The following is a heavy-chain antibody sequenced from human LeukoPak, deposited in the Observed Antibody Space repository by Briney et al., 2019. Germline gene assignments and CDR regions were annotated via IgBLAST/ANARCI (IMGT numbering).Heavy chain of an antibody. D-gene: IGHD3-22*01. Sequence: GGSLRLSCAASGFTFNTYLLHWVRQAPGKGLVWVSRINSDGSSTTYADSVKGRFTISRDNAKNTLYLQMNSLRAEDTAVYYCASGAASSFYYTLGYWGQGILVTVSS. J-gene: IGHJ4*02. CDR3: ASGAASSFYYTLGY. V-gene: IGHV3-74*01. CDR2: INSDGSST. CDR1: GFTFNTYL.